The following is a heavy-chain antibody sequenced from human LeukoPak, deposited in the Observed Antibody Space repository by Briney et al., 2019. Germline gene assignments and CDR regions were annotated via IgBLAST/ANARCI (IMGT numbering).Heavy chain of an antibody. D-gene: IGHD4-17*01. CDR1: GGTFSIYA. J-gene: IGHJ6*02. CDR3: ARGLGYGDYPFYGMDV. CDR2: IIPILDVA. Sequence: ASVRVSCKDSGGTFSIYAVNWVRQAPGQGLEWMGRIIPILDVANYAQMFQGRLTITADKSTSTAYMELSSLSSEDTAVCYCARGLGYGDYPFYGMDVWGQGTTVTVSS. V-gene: IGHV1-69*04.